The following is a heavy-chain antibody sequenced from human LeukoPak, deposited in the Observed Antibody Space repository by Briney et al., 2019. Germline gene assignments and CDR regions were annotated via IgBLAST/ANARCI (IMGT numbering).Heavy chain of an antibody. CDR3: ARGPGSGTYWAFDY. CDR1: GGSISSYN. V-gene: IGHV4-59*01. D-gene: IGHD1-26*01. CDR2: IYYSGTT. Sequence: SETLSLTCSVSGGSISSYNWSWIRQPPGKGLEWVAYIYYSGTTSYNPSLKSRVTISVDTSKNQFSLKLSSVTAGDTAVYYCARGPGSGTYWAFDYWGQGTLVTVSS. J-gene: IGHJ4*02.